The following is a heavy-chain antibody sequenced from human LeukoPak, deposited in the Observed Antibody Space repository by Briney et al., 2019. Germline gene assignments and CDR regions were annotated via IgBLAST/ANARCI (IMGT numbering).Heavy chain of an antibody. D-gene: IGHD2-2*01. CDR2: IKPDVSEK. J-gene: IGHJ4*02. CDR1: GFTFSTYW. Sequence: PGGSLRLSCATSGFTFSTYWRTWVRQAPGKGLEWVATIKPDVSEKWYVDSVMGRFTISRDNAKNSLYLQMNGLRVEDTAGYYCARGEYRQKEFWGQGTLVTVSS. CDR3: ARGEYRQKEF. V-gene: IGHV3-7*01.